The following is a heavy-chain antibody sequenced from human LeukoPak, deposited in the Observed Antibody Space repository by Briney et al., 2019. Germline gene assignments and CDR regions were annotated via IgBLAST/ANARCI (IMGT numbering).Heavy chain of an antibody. D-gene: IGHD3-22*01. Sequence: ASVKVSCKASGYTFTGYYMHWVRQAPGQGLEWMGWINPNSGGTNYARKLQGRVTMTTDTSTSTAYMELRSLRSDDTAVYYCARGGDYYDSSGYWTDFDYWGQGTLVTVSS. CDR2: INPNSGGT. CDR3: ARGGDYYDSSGYWTDFDY. CDR1: GYTFTGYY. J-gene: IGHJ4*02. V-gene: IGHV1-2*02.